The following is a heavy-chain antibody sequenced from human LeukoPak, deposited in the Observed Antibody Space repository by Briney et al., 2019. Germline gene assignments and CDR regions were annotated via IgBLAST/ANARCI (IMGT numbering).Heavy chain of an antibody. CDR3: ARDDIDIVATIGMDV. CDR1: GGSISSSSYY. CDR2: IYYSGST. Sequence: SETLSLTCTVSGGSISSSSYYWGWIRQPPGKGLEWIGSIYYSGSTYYNPSLKSRVTISVDTSKNQFSLKLSSVTAADTAVYYCARDDIDIVATIGMDVWGKGTTVTVSS. D-gene: IGHD5-12*01. J-gene: IGHJ6*04. V-gene: IGHV4-39*02.